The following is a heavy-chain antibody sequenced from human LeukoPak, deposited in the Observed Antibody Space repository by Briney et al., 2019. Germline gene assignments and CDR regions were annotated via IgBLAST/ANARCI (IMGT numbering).Heavy chain of an antibody. V-gene: IGHV4-31*03. D-gene: IGHD4-11*01. CDR3: ARGASNYGSFWFDP. J-gene: IGHJ5*02. CDR1: GGSIRSGGYY. CDR2: IYYSGST. Sequence: SETLSLTCTVAGGSIRSGGYYWSWIRQHPGKGLEWIGNIYYSGSTSYNPSLKSRVTISVDTSKNQFSLKLNSVTAADTAVYYCARGASNYGSFWFDPWGQGTLVTVSS.